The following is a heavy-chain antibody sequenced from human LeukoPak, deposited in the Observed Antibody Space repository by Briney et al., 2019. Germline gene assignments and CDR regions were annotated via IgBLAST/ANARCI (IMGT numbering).Heavy chain of an antibody. V-gene: IGHV1-69*05. J-gene: IGHJ4*02. CDR2: IIPIFGTA. CDR1: GGTFSSYA. D-gene: IGHD6-13*01. CDR3: ARVRGGSWFY. Sequence: ASVKVSCKASGGTFSSYAISWVRQAPGQGLEWMGGIIPIFGTANYAQKFQGRVTMTRNTSISTAYMELSSLRSEDTAVYYCARVRGGSWFYWGQGTLVTVSS.